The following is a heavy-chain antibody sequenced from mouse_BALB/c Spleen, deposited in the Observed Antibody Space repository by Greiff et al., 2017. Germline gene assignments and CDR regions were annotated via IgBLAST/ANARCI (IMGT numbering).Heavy chain of an antibody. D-gene: IGHD2-10*01. Sequence: VQLQQSGAELVRSGASVKLSCTASGFNIKDYYMHWVKQRPEQGLEWIGWIDPENGDTEYAPKFQGKATMTADTSSNTAYLQLSSLTSEDTAVYYCNVPLPRNYRGQGTTLTVSS. CDR3: NVPLPRNY. V-gene: IGHV14-4*02. CDR1: GFNIKDYY. J-gene: IGHJ2*01. CDR2: IDPENGDT.